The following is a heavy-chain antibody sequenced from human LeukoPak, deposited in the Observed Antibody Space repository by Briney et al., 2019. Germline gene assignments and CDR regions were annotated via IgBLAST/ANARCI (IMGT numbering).Heavy chain of an antibody. Sequence: SETLSLTCAVYGGSFSGYYWSWIRQPPGKGLEWIGEINHSGSTNYNPSLKSRVTISVDTSKNQFSLKLSSVTAPDTAVYYCSSDPQYGGNSRALDHWGQGTLVTVSS. CDR3: SSDPQYGGNSRALDH. CDR2: INHSGST. CDR1: GGSFSGYY. V-gene: IGHV4-34*01. J-gene: IGHJ4*02. D-gene: IGHD4-23*01.